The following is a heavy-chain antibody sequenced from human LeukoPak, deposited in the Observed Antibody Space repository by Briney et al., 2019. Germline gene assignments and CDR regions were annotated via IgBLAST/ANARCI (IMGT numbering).Heavy chain of an antibody. CDR3: ARTPGGSSIQDAFDI. CDR2: IYYSGCT. V-gene: IGHV4-59*01. D-gene: IGHD2-2*01. J-gene: IGHJ3*02. Sequence: ASETLSLTCAVSGGSISSYYWSWIRQPPGKGLEGIGYIYYSGCTNYNPSLKSRVTISVDTSKNQFSLKLSSVTAADTAVYYCARTPGGSSIQDAFDIWGQGTMVTVSS. CDR1: GGSISSYY.